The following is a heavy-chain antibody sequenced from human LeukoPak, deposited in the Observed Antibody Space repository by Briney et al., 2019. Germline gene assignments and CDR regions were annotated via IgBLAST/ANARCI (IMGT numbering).Heavy chain of an antibody. J-gene: IGHJ4*02. CDR1: GYTFTSYG. Sequence: ASVKVSCKASGYTFTSYGISWVRQAPGLGLEWMGWISAYNGNTNYAQKLQGRVTMTTDTSTSTAYMELRSLRSDDTAVYYCARDRWDLEYGDYVGIDYWGQGTLVTVSS. D-gene: IGHD4-17*01. CDR2: ISAYNGNT. CDR3: ARDRWDLEYGDYVGIDY. V-gene: IGHV1-18*01.